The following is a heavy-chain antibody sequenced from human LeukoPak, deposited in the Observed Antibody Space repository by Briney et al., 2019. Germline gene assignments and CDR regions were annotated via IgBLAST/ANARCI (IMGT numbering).Heavy chain of an antibody. CDR3: TTDGITIFGVVTTFDY. V-gene: IGHV1-18*01. J-gene: IGHJ4*02. Sequence: ASVKVSCKASGYTFTSYGISWVRQAPGQGLEWMGWISAYNGNTNYAQKLQGRVTMTTDTSTSTAYMELRSLRSDDTAVYYCTTDGITIFGVVTTFDYWGQGTLVTVSS. D-gene: IGHD3-3*01. CDR2: ISAYNGNT. CDR1: GYTFTSYG.